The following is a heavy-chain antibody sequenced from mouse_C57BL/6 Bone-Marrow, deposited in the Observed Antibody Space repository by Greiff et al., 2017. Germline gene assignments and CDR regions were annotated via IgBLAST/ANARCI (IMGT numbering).Heavy chain of an antibody. V-gene: IGHV1-64*01. CDR2: IHPSSGST. Sequence: QVQLQQPGAELVKPGASVKLSCKASGYTFTSYWMHWVKQRPGQGLEWIGMIHPSSGSTNYNEKFKSKATLTVDKSSSTAYMKLSRLTSEDYAVDYCARWRLSGLAYWGQGTLVTVSA. CDR3: ARWRLSGLAY. J-gene: IGHJ3*01. CDR1: GYTFTSYW. D-gene: IGHD3-2*02.